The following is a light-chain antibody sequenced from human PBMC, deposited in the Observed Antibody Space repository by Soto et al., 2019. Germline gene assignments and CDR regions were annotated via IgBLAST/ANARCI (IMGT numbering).Light chain of an antibody. Sequence: DIQMTQSPSSQSASVGDRVTITCRASQSISSYLNWYQQKPGRAPKLLIYDASTLESGVPSRFSGSGSETEFTLTISRLQPDDFATYFCHSRAFGQGTRLEIK. CDR2: DAS. V-gene: IGKV1-39*01. J-gene: IGKJ5*01. CDR3: HSRA. CDR1: QSISSY.